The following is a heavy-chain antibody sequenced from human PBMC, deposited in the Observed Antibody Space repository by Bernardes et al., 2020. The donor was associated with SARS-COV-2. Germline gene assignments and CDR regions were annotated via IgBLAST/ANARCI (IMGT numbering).Heavy chain of an antibody. Sequence: ASVKVSCKASGYTFTGYYMHWVRQAPGQGLEWMGWITPNSGGTTYAQKFQGRVTMTRDTSISTAYMELSRLRSDDTAVYYCAREATKITIFGVVTRYGMDVWGQGTTVTVSS. V-gene: IGHV1-2*02. CDR1: GYTFTGYY. J-gene: IGHJ6*02. CDR3: AREATKITIFGVVTRYGMDV. CDR2: ITPNSGGT. D-gene: IGHD3-3*01.